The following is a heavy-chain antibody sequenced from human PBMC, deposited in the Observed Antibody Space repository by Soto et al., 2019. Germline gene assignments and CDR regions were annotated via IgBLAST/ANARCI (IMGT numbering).Heavy chain of an antibody. J-gene: IGHJ5*02. V-gene: IGHV3-7*01. Sequence: GGSLRLSCAASGFAFSSYWMSWVRQAPGQGLEWVANIKKDGSEEYYVDSVKGRFTISRDSAKNSLYLQMNSLRAEDTAVYYCARPWGVSCSSTSCYSPWFDHWGQGTLLTVSS. CDR3: ARPWGVSCSSTSCYSPWFDH. D-gene: IGHD2-2*02. CDR2: IKKDGSEE. CDR1: GFAFSSYW.